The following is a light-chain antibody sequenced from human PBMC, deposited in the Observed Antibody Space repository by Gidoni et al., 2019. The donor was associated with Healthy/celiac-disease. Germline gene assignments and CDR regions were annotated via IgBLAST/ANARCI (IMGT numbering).Light chain of an antibody. J-gene: IGLJ3*02. Sequence: QPALTQPPSASGPPGQPVTISCTGTSSDVGAYKYVSWYQQHPGKVPKLMIYEVSKRPSGVPDRFSGSKSGNTASLTVSGLQAEDEADYYCSSYAGSNNWVFGGGTKVTVL. CDR3: SSYAGSNNWV. V-gene: IGLV2-8*01. CDR1: SSDVGAYKY. CDR2: EVS.